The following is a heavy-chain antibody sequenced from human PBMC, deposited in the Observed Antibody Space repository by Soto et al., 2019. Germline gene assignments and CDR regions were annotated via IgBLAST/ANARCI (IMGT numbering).Heavy chain of an antibody. CDR2: INPSGGST. CDR3: ARDAGYYGSGSYSIAFDY. J-gene: IGHJ4*02. CDR1: GYTLTLYS. V-gene: IGHV1-46*01. Sequence: QVQLVQSGAEVRKPGASVKVSCEASGYTLTLYSIHWVRQPPGQGLEWMGIINPSGGSTTYAQTFQGRITMTRDTSTGTVYMELSSLRSEDTAVYYCARDAGYYGSGSYSIAFDYWGQGTLVTVSS. D-gene: IGHD3-10*01.